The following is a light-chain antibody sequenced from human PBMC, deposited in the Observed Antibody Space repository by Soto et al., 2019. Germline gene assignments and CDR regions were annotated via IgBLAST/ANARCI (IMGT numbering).Light chain of an antibody. J-gene: IGLJ1*01. CDR3: SSFTGTTTLDV. V-gene: IGLV2-14*03. CDR2: GVS. CDR1: SSDVGAYKY. Sequence: QSALTQPASASGSPGQSITISCTGTSSDVGAYKYVSWYQQHPGKVPKLIIYGVSNRPSGVSNRFSGSKSGNTAFLTISGLQPEDEADYYCSSFTGTTTLDVFGTGTKLTVL.